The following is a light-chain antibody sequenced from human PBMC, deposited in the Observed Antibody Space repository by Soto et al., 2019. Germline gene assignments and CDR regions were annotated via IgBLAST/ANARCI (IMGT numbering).Light chain of an antibody. CDR3: QQSSNWQLT. Sequence: EIVLTQSPATLSLSPGERATLSCRASQSVSSYVAWYQQKPGQAPRLLIYDASNRATGIPARFSGSGSGTDFTLTISSLEPEDFAVYYCQQSSNWQLTFGGGTKVEIK. CDR2: DAS. CDR1: QSVSSY. J-gene: IGKJ4*01. V-gene: IGKV3-11*01.